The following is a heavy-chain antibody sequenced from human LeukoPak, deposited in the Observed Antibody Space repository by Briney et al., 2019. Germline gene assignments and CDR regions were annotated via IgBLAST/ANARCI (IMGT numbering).Heavy chain of an antibody. J-gene: IGHJ4*02. CDR2: IRSKAYGGTT. D-gene: IGHD3-16*01. CDR3: TREGRGSDAFDY. V-gene: IGHV3-49*04. CDR1: GCTFGDYA. Sequence: GRSLRPSWTTSGCTFGDYAVSWVRQAPGKGLELVGFIRSKAYGGTTEYAASVKGRFTISRDDSRRIVYLQMNSLKTEDTAVYYCTREGRGSDAFDYWGQGTLVTVSS.